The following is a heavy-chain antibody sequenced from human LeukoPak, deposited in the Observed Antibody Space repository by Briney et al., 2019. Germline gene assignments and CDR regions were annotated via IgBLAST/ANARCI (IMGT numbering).Heavy chain of an antibody. J-gene: IGHJ6*03. CDR1: GYTFTGYY. V-gene: IGHV1-2*02. D-gene: IGHD2/OR15-2a*01. CDR3: ARDRSPRNSYYYYMDV. Sequence: ASVKVSCKASGYTFTGYYMHWVRQAPGQGLEWMGWINPNSGGTNYAQKFQGRVTMTRDTSISTAYMELSRLRSDDTAVYYCARDRSPRNSYYYYMDVWGKGTTVIVSS. CDR2: INPNSGGT.